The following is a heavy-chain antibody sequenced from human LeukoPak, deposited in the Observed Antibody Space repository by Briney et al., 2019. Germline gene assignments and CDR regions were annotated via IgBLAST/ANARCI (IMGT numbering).Heavy chain of an antibody. Sequence: SETLSLTCAVYGGSFSGYYWSWIRQPPGKGLEWIWEINHSGSTNYNPSLKSRTTISVNTTKNQFSLKLSSVTAADTDVYYCASVYYYGSGIPWGQGTLVTVSS. V-gene: IGHV4-34*01. CDR1: GGSFSGYY. CDR2: INHSGST. CDR3: ASVYYYGSGIP. D-gene: IGHD3-10*01. J-gene: IGHJ5*02.